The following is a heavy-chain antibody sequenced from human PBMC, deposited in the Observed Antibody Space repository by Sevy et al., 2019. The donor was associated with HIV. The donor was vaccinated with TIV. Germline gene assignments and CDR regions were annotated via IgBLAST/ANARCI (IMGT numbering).Heavy chain of an antibody. V-gene: IGHV1-18*01. CDR3: ARAYCSGGRCYSLAY. CDR2: ISPHNGDT. Sequence: ASVKVSCKVSGYTFSTYRITWVRQAPGQGLEWMGWISPHNGDTNYAQKVQGRVTMITDTSTSTAYMELRSLRSDDTAVYYCARAYCSGGRCYSLAYWGQGTLVTVSS. D-gene: IGHD2-15*01. J-gene: IGHJ4*02. CDR1: GYTFSTYR.